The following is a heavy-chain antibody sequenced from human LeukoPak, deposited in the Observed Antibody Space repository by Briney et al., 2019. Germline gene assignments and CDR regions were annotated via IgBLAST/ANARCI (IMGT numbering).Heavy chain of an antibody. J-gene: IGHJ4*02. CDR2: INHSGST. CDR1: GGSFSGYY. Sequence: SETLSLTCAVYGGSFSGYYWSWIRQPPGKGLEWIGEINHSGSTNYNPSLKSRVTISVDTSKNQFSLKLSSVTAADTAVYYCARWVQQLSSDYWGQGTLVTVSS. CDR3: ARWVQQLSSDY. V-gene: IGHV4-34*01. D-gene: IGHD6-13*01.